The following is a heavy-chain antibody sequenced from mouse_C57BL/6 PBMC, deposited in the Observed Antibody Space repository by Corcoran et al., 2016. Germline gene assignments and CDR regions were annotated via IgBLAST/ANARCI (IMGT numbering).Heavy chain of an antibody. CDR1: GYTFTDYY. J-gene: IGHJ2*01. Sequence: EVQLQQSGPELVTPGASVKLSCKASGYTFTDYYMNWVKQSHGKSLEWIGDINPNNGGTSYNQKFKGKATLTVDKSSSTAYMELRSLTSEDSAVYYCARGYFDYWGQGTTLTVSS. CDR2: INPNNGGT. CDR3: ARGYFDY. V-gene: IGHV1-26*01.